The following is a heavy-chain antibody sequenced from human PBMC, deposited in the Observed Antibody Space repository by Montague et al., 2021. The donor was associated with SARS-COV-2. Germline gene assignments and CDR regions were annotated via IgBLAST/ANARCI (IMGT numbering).Heavy chain of an antibody. J-gene: IGHJ6*01. CDR1: GFTFSSYW. Sequence: SLRLSCAASGFTFSSYWMSWVRQAPGKGLEWVANIKQDGSEKYYVDSVKGRFTISSDNAKNSLYLQMNSLRAEDTAVYYCARDGSGSYSNYYYYGMDVWGQGTTVTVSS. D-gene: IGHD3-10*01. CDR2: IKQDGSEK. V-gene: IGHV3-7*01. CDR3: ARDGSGSYSNYYYYGMDV.